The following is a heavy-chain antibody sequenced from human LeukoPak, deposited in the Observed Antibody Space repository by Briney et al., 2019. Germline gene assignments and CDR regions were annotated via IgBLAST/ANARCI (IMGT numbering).Heavy chain of an antibody. V-gene: IGHV1-69*13. CDR1: GGTFSSYA. CDR3: ARAMVRGVERWYYYYYYMDV. J-gene: IGHJ6*03. D-gene: IGHD3-10*01. CDR2: IIPIFGTA. Sequence: SVKVSCKASGGTFSSYAISWVRQAPGQGLEWMGGIIPIFGTANYAQKFQGRVTITADESTSTAYMELSSLRSEDTAVYYCARAMVRGVERWYYYYYYMDVWGKGTTVTVSS.